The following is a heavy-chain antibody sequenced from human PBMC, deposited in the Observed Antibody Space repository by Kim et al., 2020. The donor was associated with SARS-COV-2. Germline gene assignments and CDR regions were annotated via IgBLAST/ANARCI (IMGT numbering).Heavy chain of an antibody. CDR3: AKDGVPAAIYVSWFDP. CDR2: ISYDGSNK. Sequence: GGSLRLSCAASGFTFSSYGMHWVRQAPGKGLEWVAVISYDGSNKYYADSVKGRFTISRDNSKNTLYLQMNSLRAEDTAVYYCAKDGVPAAIYVSWFDPWGQGTLVTVSS. J-gene: IGHJ5*02. D-gene: IGHD2-2*02. CDR1: GFTFSSYG. V-gene: IGHV3-30*18.